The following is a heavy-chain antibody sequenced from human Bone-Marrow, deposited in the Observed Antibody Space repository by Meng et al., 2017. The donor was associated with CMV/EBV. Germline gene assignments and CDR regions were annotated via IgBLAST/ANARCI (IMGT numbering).Heavy chain of an antibody. Sequence: GGSLRLSCAASGLSFSSSAMHWIRQAPGKGLEWVAVISSDQKNKYYADSVKGRFTISRDNSKNTLFLQMDSLRGDDTAVYYCARAIQRLPLEYWGQGNLVNVSS. CDR1: GLSFSSSA. D-gene: IGHD1-1*01. CDR2: ISSDQKNK. J-gene: IGHJ4*02. CDR3: ARAIQRLPLEY. V-gene: IGHV3-30*04.